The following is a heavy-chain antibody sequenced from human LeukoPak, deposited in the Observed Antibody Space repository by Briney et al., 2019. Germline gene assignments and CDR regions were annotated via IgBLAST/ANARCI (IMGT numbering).Heavy chain of an antibody. CDR3: ARDYGDYDDWYYYYGMDV. V-gene: IGHV1-8*01. D-gene: IGHD4-17*01. CDR1: GYTFTSYD. Sequence: ASVKVSCKASGYTFTSYDINWVRQATGQGLEWMGWMNPNSGNTGYAQKFQGRVTMTRNTSISTAYMELSSLRSEDTAVYYCARDYGDYDDWYYYYGMDVWGQGTTVTVSS. CDR2: MNPNSGNT. J-gene: IGHJ6*02.